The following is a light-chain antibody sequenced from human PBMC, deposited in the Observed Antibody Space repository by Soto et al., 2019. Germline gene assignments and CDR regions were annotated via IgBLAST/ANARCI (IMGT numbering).Light chain of an antibody. J-gene: IGKJ1*01. CDR1: QSVSSSY. CDR3: QQHGSSPWT. CDR2: GAS. Sequence: EIVLPPSPGTLSLSPGERATLSCRASQSVSSSYLAWYQQKPGQAPRLLIYGASSRATGIPDRFSGSGSGTDFTLTISRLEPEDFAVYYCQQHGSSPWTFGQGTKVEIK. V-gene: IGKV3-20*01.